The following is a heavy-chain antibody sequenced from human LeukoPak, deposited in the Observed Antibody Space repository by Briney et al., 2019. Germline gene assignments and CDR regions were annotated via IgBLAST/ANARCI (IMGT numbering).Heavy chain of an antibody. CDR1: GGTFSSYA. J-gene: IGHJ4*02. Sequence: ASVNVSCKASGGTFSSYAISWVRQAPGQGLEWMGRIIPILGIANYAQKFQGRVTITADKSTSTAYMELSSLRSEDTAVYYCARATYYYDSSGYYFIDWGQGTLVTVSS. CDR2: IIPILGIA. D-gene: IGHD3-22*01. V-gene: IGHV1-69*04. CDR3: ARATYYYDSSGYYFID.